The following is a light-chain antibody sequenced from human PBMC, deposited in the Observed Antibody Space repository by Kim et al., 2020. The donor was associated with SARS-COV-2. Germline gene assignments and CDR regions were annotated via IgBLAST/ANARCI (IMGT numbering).Light chain of an antibody. CDR3: GTWDTSLSGGV. V-gene: IGLV1-51*01. CDR2: EDN. CDR1: SSNIGNNY. J-gene: IGLJ3*02. Sequence: QSVLTQPPSVSAAPGQKVTISCSGSSSNIGNNYVSWYQQFPGTAPQLLIYEDNERSSGIPDRFSGSKSDTSATLAITGLQTGDEADYYCGTWDTSLSGGVFGGGTKVTVL.